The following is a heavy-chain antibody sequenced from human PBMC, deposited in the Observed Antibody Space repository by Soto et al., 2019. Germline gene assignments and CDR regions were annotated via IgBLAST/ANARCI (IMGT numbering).Heavy chain of an antibody. D-gene: IGHD5-12*01. J-gene: IGHJ4*02. Sequence: RLSCAASGFTFSSHAMHWVRQAPGKGLEWVAVIWYDGSKKYYADSVKGRFTVARDDSKNTLSLQMNSLRVEDTAVYYCARDPGYSGFDCDYWGQGSLVTFS. CDR2: IWYDGSKK. CDR3: ARDPGYSGFDCDY. V-gene: IGHV3-33*01. CDR1: GFTFSSHA.